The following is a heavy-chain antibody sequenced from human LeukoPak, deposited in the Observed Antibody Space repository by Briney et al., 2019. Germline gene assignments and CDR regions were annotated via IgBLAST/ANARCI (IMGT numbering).Heavy chain of an antibody. J-gene: IGHJ4*02. Sequence: PSETLSLTCTVSGGSISSYYWSWIRQPPGKGLEWIGYIYYSGSTNYNPSLKSRVTISVDTSKNQFSLKLSSVTAADTAVYYCAGGGYDPDPYFDYWGQGTLVTVSS. CDR1: GGSISSYY. V-gene: IGHV4-59*01. D-gene: IGHD6-19*01. CDR3: AGGGYDPDPYFDY. CDR2: IYYSGST.